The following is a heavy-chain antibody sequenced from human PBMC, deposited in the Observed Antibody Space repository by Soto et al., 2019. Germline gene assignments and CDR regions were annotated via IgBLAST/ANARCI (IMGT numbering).Heavy chain of an antibody. J-gene: IGHJ6*03. D-gene: IGHD2-15*01. CDR3: AKDPRYCSGGSCHHYYYYYYMDV. CDR1: GFTFSSYA. Sequence: GGSLRLSCAASGFTFSSYAMSWVRQAPGKGLEWVSAISGSGGSTYYAASVKGRFTISRDNSKNTLYLQMNSLRAEDTAVYYCAKDPRYCSGGSCHHYYYYYYMDVWGKGTTVTVSS. V-gene: IGHV3-23*01. CDR2: ISGSGGST.